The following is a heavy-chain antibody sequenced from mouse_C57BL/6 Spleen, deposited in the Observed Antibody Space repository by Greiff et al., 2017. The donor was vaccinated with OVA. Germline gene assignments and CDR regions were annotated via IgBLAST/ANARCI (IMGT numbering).Heavy chain of an antibody. CDR1: GFTFSSYA. J-gene: IGHJ4*01. CDR2: ISDGGSYT. Sequence: EVHLVESGGGLVKPGGSLKLSCAASGFTFSSYAMSWVRQTPEKRLEWVATISDGGSYTYYPDNVKGRFTISRDNAKNNLYLQMSHLKSEDTAMYYCARRGDYDGGNYAMDYWGQGTSVTVSS. CDR3: ARRGDYDGGNYAMDY. D-gene: IGHD2-4*01. V-gene: IGHV5-4*01.